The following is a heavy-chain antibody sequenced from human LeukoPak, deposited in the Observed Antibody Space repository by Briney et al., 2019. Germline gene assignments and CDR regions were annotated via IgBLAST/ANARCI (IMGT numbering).Heavy chain of an antibody. CDR1: GYTFTSYY. V-gene: IGHV1-46*01. CDR3: ARDPPPAAASGGLDY. Sequence: ASVKVSCKASGYTFTSYYMHWVRQAPGQGLEWMGIINPSGGSTSYAQKFQGRVTMTRDMSTSTVYMELSSLRSEDTAVYYCARDPPPAAASGGLDYWGQGTLVTVSS. CDR2: INPSGGST. J-gene: IGHJ4*02. D-gene: IGHD2-2*01.